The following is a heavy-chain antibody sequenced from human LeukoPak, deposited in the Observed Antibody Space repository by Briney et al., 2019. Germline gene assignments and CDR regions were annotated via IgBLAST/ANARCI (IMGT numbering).Heavy chain of an antibody. Sequence: GGSLRLSCAASGFTVSSNYMSWVRQAPGKGLEWVSVIYSGGSTYYADSVKGRFTISRDNSKNTLYLQMNSLRAEDTAVYYCARGGSSHAHYYHGMDVWGQGTTVTVSS. V-gene: IGHV3-53*01. J-gene: IGHJ6*02. CDR3: ARGGSSHAHYYHGMDV. D-gene: IGHD2-2*01. CDR2: IYSGGST. CDR1: GFTVSSNY.